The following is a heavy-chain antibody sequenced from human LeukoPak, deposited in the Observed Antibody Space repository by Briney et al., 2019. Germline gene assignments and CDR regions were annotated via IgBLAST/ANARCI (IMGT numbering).Heavy chain of an antibody. V-gene: IGHV1-69*08. CDR3: ARASELGEWFGDLLYI. Sequence: SVKVSCKASGGTFSSFPISWVRQAPGQGLEWLGRIIPFLDTTNYAHKFQGRVKITADKSTSTAYLELRSLSSEETAIYYCARASELGEWFGDLLYIWGQGTTVTVSS. J-gene: IGHJ6*02. D-gene: IGHD3-10*01. CDR2: IIPFLDTT. CDR1: GGTFSSFP.